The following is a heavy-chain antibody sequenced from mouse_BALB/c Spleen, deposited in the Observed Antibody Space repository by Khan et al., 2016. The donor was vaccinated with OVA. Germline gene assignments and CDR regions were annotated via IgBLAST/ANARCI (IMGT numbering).Heavy chain of an antibody. J-gene: IGHJ4*01. CDR3: ARQPYYHYNIMDY. Sequence: VQLQESGPGLVAPSQSLSITCTISGFSLTNYGVHWVRQPPGKGLEWLVVIWSDGSTTYNSALKSRLTISKDNSESQVFLKMNSLQTDATAMYFCARQPYYHYNIMDYWGQGTSVTVSS. D-gene: IGHD2-10*01. CDR1: GFSLTNYG. V-gene: IGHV2-6-1*01. CDR2: IWSDGST.